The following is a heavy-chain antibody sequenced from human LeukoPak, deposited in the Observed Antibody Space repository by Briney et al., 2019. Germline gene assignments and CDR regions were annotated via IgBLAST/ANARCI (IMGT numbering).Heavy chain of an antibody. CDR2: IYYSGPT. CDR3: ARLGRDLLFDC. D-gene: IGHD1-26*01. CDR1: GDSINRNASY. J-gene: IGHJ4*02. V-gene: IGHV4-39*01. Sequence: PSETLSLTCTVSGDSINRNASYWGWIRQPPGKGLEWIGNIYYSGPTYYNPSLKSRVTISVDTSKNQFSLRLNSATAADTAVYYCARLGRDLLFDCWGQGTLVTVSS.